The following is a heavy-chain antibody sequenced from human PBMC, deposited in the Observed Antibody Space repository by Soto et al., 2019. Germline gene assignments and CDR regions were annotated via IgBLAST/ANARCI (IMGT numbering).Heavy chain of an antibody. D-gene: IGHD6-19*01. CDR2: LSGSGTST. CDR1: GFSFVNYA. Sequence: VGSLRLSCAASGFSFVNYAMNWVRQAPGKGLEWVSGLSGSGTSTYYADSVKGRFTISRDNSRDTLLLQMNSLTADDTAVYYCAKATTNGGWFNPFDSWGQGALVTVSS. J-gene: IGHJ4*02. V-gene: IGHV3-23*01. CDR3: AKATTNGGWFNPFDS.